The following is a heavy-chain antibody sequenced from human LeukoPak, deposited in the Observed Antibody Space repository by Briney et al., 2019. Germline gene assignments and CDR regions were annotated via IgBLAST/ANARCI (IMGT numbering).Heavy chain of an antibody. CDR1: GYSFTSYW. V-gene: IGHV5-51*01. CDR2: IYPGDSDT. Sequence: GESLKISCKGSGYSFTSYWIGWVRQMPGKGLEWMGIIYPGDSDTRYSPSFQGQVTISADKSISTAYLQWSSLRASDTAMYYCARRGPWALGRSISWGFDYWGQGTLVTVSS. J-gene: IGHJ4*02. D-gene: IGHD6-13*01. CDR3: ARRGPWALGRSISWGFDY.